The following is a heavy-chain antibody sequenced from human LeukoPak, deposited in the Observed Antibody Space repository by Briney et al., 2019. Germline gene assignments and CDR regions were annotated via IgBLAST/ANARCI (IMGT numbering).Heavy chain of an antibody. Sequence: ASVKVSCKASGYTFTSYDINWVRQATGQGLEWMGWMNPNSGNTGYAQKFQGRVTMTRNTSISTAYMELSSLRSEDTAVYYCARGPSDDCSGGSCYSNDYWGQGTLVTVSS. CDR3: ARGPSDDCSGGSCYSNDY. J-gene: IGHJ4*02. CDR1: GYTFTSYD. CDR2: MNPNSGNT. V-gene: IGHV1-8*01. D-gene: IGHD2-15*01.